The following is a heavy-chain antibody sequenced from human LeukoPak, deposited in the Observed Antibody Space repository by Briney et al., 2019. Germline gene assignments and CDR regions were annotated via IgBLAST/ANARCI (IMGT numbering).Heavy chain of an antibody. V-gene: IGHV4-34*01. Sequence: GSLRLSCAASGFTFRTYWMSWVRQAPGKGLEWIGEINHSGSTNYNPSLKSRVTISADTSKNQFSLKLSSVTAADTAVYYCARHSNVVVPAARPGGGWFDPWGQGTLVTVSS. J-gene: IGHJ5*02. CDR3: ARHSNVVVPAARPGGGWFDP. D-gene: IGHD2-2*01. CDR2: INHSGST. CDR1: GFTFRTYW.